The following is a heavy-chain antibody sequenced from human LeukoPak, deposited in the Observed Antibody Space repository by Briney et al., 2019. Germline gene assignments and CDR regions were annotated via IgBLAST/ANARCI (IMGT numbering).Heavy chain of an antibody. D-gene: IGHD1-26*01. Sequence: SETLSLTCTVSGGSISSYYWSWIRQAPGKGLEWIGNIYYSGSTNYNPSLKSRVTISLNTSKNQFSLKLSSVTAADTAVYYCARVNKIWEYFDYWGRGTLVTVSS. CDR2: IYYSGST. CDR3: ARVNKIWEYFDY. J-gene: IGHJ4*02. V-gene: IGHV4-59*01. CDR1: GGSISSYY.